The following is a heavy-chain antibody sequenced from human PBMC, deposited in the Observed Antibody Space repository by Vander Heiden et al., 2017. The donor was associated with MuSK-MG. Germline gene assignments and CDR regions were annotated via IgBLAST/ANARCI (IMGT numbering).Heavy chain of an antibody. CDR1: GFTFGSYA. CDR3: ARERATMVREAFGY. D-gene: IGHD3-10*01. Sequence: QVQLVASGGRVVQPGRSLRLSCSASGFTFGSYAMHWVRQAPGKGREWVAVISYDGSNKYYADSVKGRFTISRDNSKNTLYLQMNSLRAEDTAVYYCARERATMVREAFGYWGQGTLVTVSS. J-gene: IGHJ4*02. V-gene: IGHV3-30-3*01. CDR2: ISYDGSNK.